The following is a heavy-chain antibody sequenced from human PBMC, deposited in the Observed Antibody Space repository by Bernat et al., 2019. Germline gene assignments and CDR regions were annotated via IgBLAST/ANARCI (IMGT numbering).Heavy chain of an antibody. D-gene: IGHD1-26*01. CDR2: IYPSDSDT. CDR1: GYRFTRYW. Sequence: EVHLEQSGAEVKKPGESLKIACKGSGYRFTRYWIGWVRQVLGKGLEWMGIIYPSDSDTRYSPSFQGQVTISADKSINTTYLQWNSLRASDTAMYYCARQRGGYPGPLDYWGQGTLVTVSS. CDR3: ARQRGGYPGPLDY. J-gene: IGHJ4*02. V-gene: IGHV5-51*01.